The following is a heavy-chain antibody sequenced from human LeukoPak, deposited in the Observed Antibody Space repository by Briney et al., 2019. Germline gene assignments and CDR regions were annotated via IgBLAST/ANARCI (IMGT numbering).Heavy chain of an antibody. Sequence: GGSLRLSCAASGFTFSDYYMSWIRQAPGKGLEWASYISSSGSTIYYADSVKGRFTISRDNAKNSLYLQMNSLRAEDTAVYYCAGYDFWSGYYKVYWGQGTLVTVSS. D-gene: IGHD3-3*01. J-gene: IGHJ4*02. CDR1: GFTFSDYY. V-gene: IGHV3-11*01. CDR3: AGYDFWSGYYKVY. CDR2: ISSSGSTI.